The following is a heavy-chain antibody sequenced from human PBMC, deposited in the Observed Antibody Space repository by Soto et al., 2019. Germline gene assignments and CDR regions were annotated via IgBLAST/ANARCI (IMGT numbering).Heavy chain of an antibody. CDR1: GFTFSIYA. J-gene: IGHJ4*02. Sequence: GSLRLSCAASGFTFSIYAMSWVRQAPGKGLEWVSAISGSGGSTYYADSVKGRFTTSRDNSKNTLYLQMNSLRAEDTAVYYCAKGFIAVAGYFDYWGQGTLVTVSS. V-gene: IGHV3-23*01. CDR2: ISGSGGST. CDR3: AKGFIAVAGYFDY. D-gene: IGHD6-19*01.